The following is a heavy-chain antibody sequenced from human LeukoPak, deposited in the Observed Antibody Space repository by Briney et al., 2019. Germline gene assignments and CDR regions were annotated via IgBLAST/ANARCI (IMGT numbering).Heavy chain of an antibody. Sequence: ASVKVSCKASGYTFTSYDINWVRQATAQGLEWMGWMNPNSGNTGYAQKFQGRVTMTRNTSISTAYMELSSLRSEDTAVYYCARGFEYSSSSILWGQGTLVTVSS. CDR1: GYTFTSYD. V-gene: IGHV1-8*01. CDR2: MNPNSGNT. J-gene: IGHJ4*02. CDR3: ARGFEYSSSSIL. D-gene: IGHD6-6*01.